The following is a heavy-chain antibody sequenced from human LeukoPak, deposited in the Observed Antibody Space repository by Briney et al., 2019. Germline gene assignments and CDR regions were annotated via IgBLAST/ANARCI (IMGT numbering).Heavy chain of an antibody. D-gene: IGHD6-19*01. V-gene: IGHV4-4*09. CDR1: GGSISSYY. CDR2: IYTSGST. J-gene: IGHJ6*03. Sequence: SETLSLTCTVSGGSISSYYWSWIRQPPGKGLEWIGYIYTSGSTNYTPSLKSRVTISVDTSKNQFSLKLSSVTAADTAVYYCARGSGQWLVNYYYYYMDVWGKGTTVTVSS. CDR3: ARGSGQWLVNYYYYYMDV.